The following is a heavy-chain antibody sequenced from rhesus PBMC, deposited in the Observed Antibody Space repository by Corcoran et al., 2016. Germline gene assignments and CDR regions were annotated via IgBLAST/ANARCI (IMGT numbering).Heavy chain of an antibody. CDR1: GGSISSNY. J-gene: IGHJ4*01. D-gene: IGHD3-34*01. V-gene: IGHV4-173*01. CDR2: ISGSDGST. Sequence: QLQLQESGPGLVKPSETLSLTCAVSGGSISSNYWSCIRQPPGKGLEWIGRISGSDGSTEYNPSLKSRVTISTDTSKNQFSMKLSSVTAADTAVDYCARDHRGDYTQYLDYWGQGVLVTVSS. CDR3: ARDHRGDYTQYLDY.